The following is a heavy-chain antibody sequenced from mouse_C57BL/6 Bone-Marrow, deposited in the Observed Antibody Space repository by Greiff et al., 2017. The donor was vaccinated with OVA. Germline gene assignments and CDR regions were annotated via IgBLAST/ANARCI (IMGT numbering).Heavy chain of an antibody. J-gene: IGHJ2*01. CDR3: ARSRYYGDFDY. CDR1: GYAFSSYW. D-gene: IGHD1-1*01. Sequence: QVQLQQSGAELVKPGASVKISCKASGYAFSSYWMNWVKQRPGKGLEWIGQIYPGDGDTNYNGKFKGKATLTADKSSSTAYMQRSSLTSEDSAVYFCARSRYYGDFDYWGQGTTLTVSS. V-gene: IGHV1-80*01. CDR2: IYPGDGDT.